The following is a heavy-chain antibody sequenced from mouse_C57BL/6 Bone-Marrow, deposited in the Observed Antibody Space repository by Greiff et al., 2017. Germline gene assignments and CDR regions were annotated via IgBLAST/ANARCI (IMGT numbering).Heavy chain of an antibody. J-gene: IGHJ2*01. CDR2: INPSSGYT. CDR1: GYTFTSYW. CDR3: ARSDYGSSSHFGY. V-gene: IGHV1-7*01. Sequence: QVHVKQSGAELAKPGASVKLSCKASGYTFTSYWMHWVKQRPGQGLEWIGYINPSSGYTKYNQKFKDKATLTADKSSSTAYMQLSSLTYEDSAVYYCARSDYGSSSHFGYWGQGTTLTVSS. D-gene: IGHD1-1*01.